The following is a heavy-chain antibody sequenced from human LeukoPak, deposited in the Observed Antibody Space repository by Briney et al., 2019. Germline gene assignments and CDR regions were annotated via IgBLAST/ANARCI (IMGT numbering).Heavy chain of an antibody. D-gene: IGHD3-16*01. CDR2: IYPSSGGT. J-gene: IGHJ4*02. CDR3: VGVTYSSYDDFDY. V-gene: IGHV1-2*02. CDR1: GYTFTGHH. Sequence: GASVKVSCKTSGYTFTGHHIHWVRQAPAQGLEWMGWIYPSSGGTQYEQKFKGRVAMTRDTSVSTAYMELTRLQFDDTAVYYCVGVTYSSYDDFDYWGQGTLVTVSS.